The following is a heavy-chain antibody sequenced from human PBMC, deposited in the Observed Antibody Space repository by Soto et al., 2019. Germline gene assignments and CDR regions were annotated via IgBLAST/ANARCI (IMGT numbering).Heavy chain of an antibody. CDR1: GFTFSSYE. D-gene: IGHD2-15*01. Sequence: EVQLVESGGGLVQPGGSLRLSCAASGFTFSSYEMNWVRQAPGKGLEWVSYISSGSGTTYYADSVKGRFTISRDNAKNSLYLQMNSLRAEDTAVYYCARDGKSFDCWGQGTLVTVSS. J-gene: IGHJ4*02. CDR2: ISSGSGTT. CDR3: ARDGKSFDC. V-gene: IGHV3-48*03.